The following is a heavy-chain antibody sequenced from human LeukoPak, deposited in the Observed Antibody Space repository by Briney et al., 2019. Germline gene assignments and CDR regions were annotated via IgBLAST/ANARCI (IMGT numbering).Heavy chain of an antibody. CDR1: GFPFSKFW. J-gene: IGHJ4*02. D-gene: IGHD1-26*01. CDR3: TTVGSTMESFDY. V-gene: IGHV3-15*01. CDR2: IKRKAAGGTT. Sequence: GGPLTLPCAASGFPFSKFWMSWVRQAPGKGLEWVGRIKRKAAGGTTENAAHVKGRFTISRDDSKNTLYLQMNSLKTEDTAVYYCTTVGSTMESFDYWGQGSLVTVSS.